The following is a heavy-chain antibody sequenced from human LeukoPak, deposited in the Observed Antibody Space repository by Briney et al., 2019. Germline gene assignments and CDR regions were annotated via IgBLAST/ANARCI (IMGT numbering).Heavy chain of an antibody. CDR1: GFTFSSYS. V-gene: IGHV3-21*01. Sequence: GGSLRLSCAASGFTFSSYSMNWVRQAPGKGLEWVSSISSSSSYIYYADSVKGRFTISRDNAKNSLHLQMNSLRAEDTAVYYCARDLVPVRIAAAGTGVDYWGQGTLVTVSS. J-gene: IGHJ4*02. CDR3: ARDLVPVRIAAAGTGVDY. D-gene: IGHD6-13*01. CDR2: ISSSSSYI.